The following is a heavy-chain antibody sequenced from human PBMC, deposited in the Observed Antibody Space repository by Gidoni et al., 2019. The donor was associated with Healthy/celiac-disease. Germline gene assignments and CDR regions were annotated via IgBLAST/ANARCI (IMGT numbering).Heavy chain of an antibody. V-gene: IGHV1-18*04. CDR2: ISAYNGNT. J-gene: IGHJ6*02. Sequence: QVQLVQSGAEVTKPGASVQVYCKASVYTFPRYGISWVRPAPGQGLEWMGWISAYNGNTNYAQKLQGRVTMTTDTATSTAYMELRSLRSDDTAVYYWARVKYEGDYDILTGGYYYYYYGMDVWGQGTTVTVSS. CDR3: ARVKYEGDYDILTGGYYYYYYGMDV. D-gene: IGHD3-9*01. CDR1: VYTFPRYG.